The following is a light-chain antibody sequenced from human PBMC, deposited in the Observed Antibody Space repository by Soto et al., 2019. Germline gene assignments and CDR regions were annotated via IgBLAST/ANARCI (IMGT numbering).Light chain of an antibody. CDR1: QNVYSNF. CDR3: HQYGNAPLT. Sequence: ETVLTQSPGTLSLSPGDRATLSCRASQNVYSNFVGWYQQRPGQAPRLLIYGTSTRATDIPDRFSGSGSGTYFTLTISRLEPDDFAVYFCHQYGNAPLTFGPGTKVD. J-gene: IGKJ3*01. V-gene: IGKV3-20*01. CDR2: GTS.